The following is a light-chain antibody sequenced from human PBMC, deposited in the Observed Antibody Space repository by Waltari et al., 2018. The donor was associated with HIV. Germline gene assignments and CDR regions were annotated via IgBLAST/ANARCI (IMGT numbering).Light chain of an antibody. Sequence: SSELTQDPAVSVALGQTVKITCQGDNLRTYYASWYQQKPGQAPVLVSYGKNKRPPEIPDRFSSSASRNTASLTITGAQAEDEADYYCKTRDRSGNLYVFGTGTTVT. CDR2: GKN. J-gene: IGLJ1*01. V-gene: IGLV3-19*01. CDR3: KTRDRSGNLYV. CDR1: NLRTYY.